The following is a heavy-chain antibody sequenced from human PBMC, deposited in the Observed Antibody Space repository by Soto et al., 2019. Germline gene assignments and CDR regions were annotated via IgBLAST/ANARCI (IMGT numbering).Heavy chain of an antibody. CDR2: ISGSGGST. CDR1: GFTFSSYA. CDR3: EKGGLWFGELWGS. J-gene: IGHJ5*02. Sequence: EVQLLESGGGLVQPGGSLRLSCAASGFTFSSYAMSWVRQAPGKGLEWVSAISGSGGSTYYADSVKGRFPISRDNSKNPMYQQMNSLRAEDTAVYYCEKGGLWFGELWGSWGQGNLVTVSS. D-gene: IGHD3-10*01. V-gene: IGHV3-23*01.